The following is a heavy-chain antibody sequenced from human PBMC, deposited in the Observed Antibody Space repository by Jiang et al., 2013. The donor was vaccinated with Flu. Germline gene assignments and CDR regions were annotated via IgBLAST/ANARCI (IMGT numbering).Heavy chain of an antibody. CDR3: ARASTSSWFALTDSFFGLDV. D-gene: IGHD3-10*01. Sequence: CTFSGFSLSTSGVGVGWIRQPPGKALEWLALIYWDGSERYSPSLKSRLSIAKDTSKSQVVLTLANIDPEDTGTYFCARASTSSWFALTDSFFGLDVWGQGPRSPSP. V-gene: IGHV2-5*02. CDR2: IYWDGSE. J-gene: IGHJ6*02. CDR1: GFSLSTSGVG.